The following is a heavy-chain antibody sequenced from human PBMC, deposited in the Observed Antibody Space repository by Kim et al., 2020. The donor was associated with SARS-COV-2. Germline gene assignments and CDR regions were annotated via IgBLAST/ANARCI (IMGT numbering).Heavy chain of an antibody. CDR3: ARLSPPFDP. Sequence: SSTSYADSVKGRFTISRDNAKNTLYLQMNSLRAEDTAVYYCARLSPPFDPWGQGTLVTVSS. CDR2: SST. J-gene: IGHJ5*02. V-gene: IGHV3-74*01.